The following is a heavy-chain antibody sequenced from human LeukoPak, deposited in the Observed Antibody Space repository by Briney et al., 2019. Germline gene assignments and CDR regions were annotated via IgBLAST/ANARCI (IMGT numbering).Heavy chain of an antibody. CDR3: VKDPSGNYFYFDY. J-gene: IGHJ4*02. D-gene: IGHD1-26*01. Sequence: ERGGSLRLSCSASGFTFSSFAMFWVRQAPGKGLEYVPGISSDGGRTNYAVSVKARFTISRDNSKVTLYLQMTSLRPEDTVIYYCVKDPSGNYFYFDYWGKGTLVTVSS. V-gene: IGHV3-64D*09. CDR2: ISSDGGRT. CDR1: GFTFSSFA.